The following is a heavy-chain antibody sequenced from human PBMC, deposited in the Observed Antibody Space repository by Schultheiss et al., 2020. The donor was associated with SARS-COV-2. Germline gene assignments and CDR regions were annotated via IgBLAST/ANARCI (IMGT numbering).Heavy chain of an antibody. D-gene: IGHD4-17*01. CDR3: ARHQDYVPTSVRRGGYYFDY. CDR1: GGSISSGGYY. V-gene: IGHV4-39*01. CDR2: IYYSGNT. Sequence: SETLSLTCTVSGGSISSGGYYWSWIRQPPGKGLEWIGSIYYSGNTYYNPSLKSRVTISVDTSKNQFSLKLSSVTAADTAVYYCARHQDYVPTSVRRGGYYFDYWGQGTLVTVSS. J-gene: IGHJ4*02.